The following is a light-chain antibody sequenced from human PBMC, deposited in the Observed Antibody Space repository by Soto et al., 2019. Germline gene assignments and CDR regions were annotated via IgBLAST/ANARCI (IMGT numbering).Light chain of an antibody. J-gene: IGLJ1*01. CDR1: SSNVGSNS. CDR3: AAWDGSLSAYV. CDR2: SNN. Sequence: QSVLTQPPSASGAPGQRVIVSCSGSSSNVGSNSVNWYQHLPRSAPKLLIFSNNQRPSGVPDRLSGSKSGTSASLAIGGLQVDDEADYYCAAWDGSLSAYVFGSGTKLTVL. V-gene: IGLV1-44*01.